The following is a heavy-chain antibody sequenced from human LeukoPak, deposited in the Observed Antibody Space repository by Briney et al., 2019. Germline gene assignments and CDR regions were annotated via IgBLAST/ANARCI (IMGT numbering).Heavy chain of an antibody. Sequence: GRSLRLSCAASGFTFDDYAMHWVRQAPGKGLEWVSGISWNSGSIGYADSVKGQFTISRDNAKNSLYLQMNSLRAEDTALYYCAKVYSGSYFQAFDIWGQGTMVTVSS. CDR1: GFTFDDYA. CDR2: ISWNSGSI. D-gene: IGHD1-26*01. V-gene: IGHV3-9*01. CDR3: AKVYSGSYFQAFDI. J-gene: IGHJ3*02.